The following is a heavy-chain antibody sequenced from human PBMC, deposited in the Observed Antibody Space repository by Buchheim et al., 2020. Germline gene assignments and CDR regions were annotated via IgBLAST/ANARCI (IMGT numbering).Heavy chain of an antibody. D-gene: IGHD3-3*01. Sequence: EVQLVESGGGLVQPGGSLRLSCAASGFTFSSYSMNWVRQAPGKGLEWVSYISSSSSTIYYADSVKGRFTISRDNAKNSLYLQMNSLRAEDTAVYYCARDNHGEYYDFWSGYYSYYYYMDVWGKGTT. CDR3: ARDNHGEYYDFWSGYYSYYYYMDV. J-gene: IGHJ6*03. CDR2: ISSSSSTI. CDR1: GFTFSSYS. V-gene: IGHV3-48*01.